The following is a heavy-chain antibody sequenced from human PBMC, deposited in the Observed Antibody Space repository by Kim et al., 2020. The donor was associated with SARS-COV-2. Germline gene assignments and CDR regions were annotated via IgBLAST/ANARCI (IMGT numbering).Heavy chain of an antibody. Sequence: GESLKISCKGSGYTFTNYWIGWVRQMPGKGLEWMGIIYPGDSETKYSPSFQGQVTISADKSISTVYLQWSSLKASDTATYYCARHIYGDSTRYFDRWGRGTRVTVSS. CDR3: ARHIYGDSTRYFDR. V-gene: IGHV5-51*01. D-gene: IGHD4-17*01. CDR2: IYPGDSET. J-gene: IGHJ2*01. CDR1: GYTFTNYW.